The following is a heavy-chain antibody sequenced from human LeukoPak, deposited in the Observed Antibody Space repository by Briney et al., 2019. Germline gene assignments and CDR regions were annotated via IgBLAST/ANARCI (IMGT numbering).Heavy chain of an antibody. CDR2: ISSSGSTI. D-gene: IGHD4-17*01. CDR3: AREVTTESGY. CDR1: GFTFSNYG. Sequence: PGGSLRLSCAASGFTFSNYGMHWVRQAPGKGLEWVSYISSSGSTIYYADSVKGRFTISRDNAKNSLYQQMNSLRAEDTAVYYCAREVTTESGYWGQGTLVTVSS. V-gene: IGHV3-48*04. J-gene: IGHJ4*02.